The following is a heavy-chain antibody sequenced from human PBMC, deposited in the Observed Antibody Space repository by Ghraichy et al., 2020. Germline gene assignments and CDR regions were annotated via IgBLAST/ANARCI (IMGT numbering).Heavy chain of an antibody. D-gene: IGHD5-18*01. J-gene: IGHJ6*02. CDR3: AKDDNGYSYAGYYYYGMDV. V-gene: IGHV3-23*01. CDR2: ISGSGGST. Sequence: GGSLRLSCVASGFTFSSYAMSWVRQAPGKGLEWVSAISGSGGSTYYADSVKGRFTISRDNSKNTLYLQMISLRAEDTAVYYCAKDDNGYSYAGYYYYGMDVWGQGTTVTVSS. CDR1: GFTFSSYA.